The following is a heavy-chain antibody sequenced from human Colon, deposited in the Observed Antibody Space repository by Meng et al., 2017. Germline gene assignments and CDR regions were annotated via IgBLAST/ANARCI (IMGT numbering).Heavy chain of an antibody. J-gene: IGHJ5*02. CDR3: ARDRKHYGERGWFDP. CDR1: GGSISSGDYY. D-gene: IGHD4-17*01. CDR2: IYYSGST. V-gene: IGHV4-30-4*01. Sequence: QVQLQESGPVLVQPSQPLSLTCTVSGGSISSGDYYWSWIRQPPGKGLEWIGYIYYSGSTYSNASLKSRVTISIDRSKNQFSLKLSSVTAADTAVYYCARDRKHYGERGWFDPWGQGTLVTVSS.